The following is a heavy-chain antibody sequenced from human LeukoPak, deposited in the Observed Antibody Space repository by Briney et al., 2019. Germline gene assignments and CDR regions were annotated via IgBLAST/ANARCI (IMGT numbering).Heavy chain of an antibody. CDR3: AKDLRYSGYDSGPYYFDY. D-gene: IGHD5-12*01. CDR1: GFTFSSYG. J-gene: IGHJ4*02. Sequence: GGSLRLSCAASGFTFSSYGMSWVRQAPGKGLEWVSGISSSGGNTYYADSVKGRFTISRDNSKNTLYLQMNSLRAEDTAVYYCAKDLRYSGYDSGPYYFDYWGQGTLVTVSS. V-gene: IGHV3-23*01. CDR2: ISSSGGNT.